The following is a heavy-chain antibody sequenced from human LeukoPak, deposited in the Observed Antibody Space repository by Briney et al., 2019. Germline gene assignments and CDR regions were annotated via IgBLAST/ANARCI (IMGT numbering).Heavy chain of an antibody. CDR3: ARVRHTSGWGFDY. J-gene: IGHJ4*02. CDR2: IYSGGTT. V-gene: IGHV3-53*01. D-gene: IGHD6-19*01. Sequence: PGGSLRLSCAASGFTVSSNYMNWVRQAPGKGLEWVSIIYSGGTTYYADSVKGRFTISRDNSKNTLYLQVNSLRADDTAVYFCARVRHTSGWGFDYWGQGTLVTVSS. CDR1: GFTVSSNY.